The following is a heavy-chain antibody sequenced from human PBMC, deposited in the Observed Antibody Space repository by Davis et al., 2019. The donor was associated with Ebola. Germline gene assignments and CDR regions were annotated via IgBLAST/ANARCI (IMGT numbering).Heavy chain of an antibody. Sequence: GESLKISCAASGFTFSSYWMSWVRQAPGKGLEWVANIKQDGSEKYYVDSVKGRFTISRDNAKNSLYLQMNSLRAEDTAVYYCAKGSIAEALFDYWGQGTLVTVSS. J-gene: IGHJ4*02. D-gene: IGHD6-19*01. CDR1: GFTFSSYW. V-gene: IGHV3-7*03. CDR3: AKGSIAEALFDY. CDR2: IKQDGSEK.